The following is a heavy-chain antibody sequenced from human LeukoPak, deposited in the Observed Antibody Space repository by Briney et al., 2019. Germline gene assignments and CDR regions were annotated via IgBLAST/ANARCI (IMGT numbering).Heavy chain of an antibody. J-gene: IGHJ6*02. CDR3: ARGGGGYNGFYYGMDV. D-gene: IGHD5-12*01. V-gene: IGHV4-59*01. Sequence: SETLSLTCTVSGGSSISYYWNRIRQPPGKGLEWIGYIYYSGSTKYNPSLKSRVTISVVTSKNQFSLRLNSVTAADTAVYYCARGGGGYNGFYYGMDVWGQGTTVTVSS. CDR2: IYYSGST. CDR1: GGSSISYY.